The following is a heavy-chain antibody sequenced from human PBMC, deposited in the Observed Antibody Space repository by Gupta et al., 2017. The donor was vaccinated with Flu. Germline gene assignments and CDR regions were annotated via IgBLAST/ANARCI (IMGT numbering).Heavy chain of an antibody. CDR3: ARGRTSMRAQSKAFDI. CDR1: AGSFRVYH. J-gene: IGHJ3*02. Sequence: QVPLQQLAAGLLQFSETLSLTCAVYAGSFRVYHWSWTRQTPGKGLEWCGEIKHSGGTNSNPSSKSRVTISVDTPKNQFSLKMSSVTDADKAVYYCARGRTSMRAQSKAFDIWGQGTMVT. CDR2: IKHSGGT. V-gene: IGHV4-34*01.